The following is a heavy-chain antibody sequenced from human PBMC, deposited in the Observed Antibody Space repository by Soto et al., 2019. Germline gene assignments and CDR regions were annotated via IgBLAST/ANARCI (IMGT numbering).Heavy chain of an antibody. V-gene: IGHV4-34*01. Sequence: QVQLQQWGAGLLKPSETLSLTCAVYGGSFSGYYWSWIRQPPGKGLEWIGEINHSGSTNYNPSLKSRVTISVDTSKNQFSLKLSSVTAADTAVYYCARRSNRGKNRYCSSTSCRASYYYYGMDVWGQGTTVTVSS. D-gene: IGHD2-2*01. CDR1: GGSFSGYY. J-gene: IGHJ6*02. CDR3: ARRSNRGKNRYCSSTSCRASYYYYGMDV. CDR2: INHSGST.